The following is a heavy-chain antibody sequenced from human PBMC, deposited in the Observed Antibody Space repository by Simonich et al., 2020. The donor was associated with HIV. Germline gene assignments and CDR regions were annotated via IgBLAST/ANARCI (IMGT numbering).Heavy chain of an antibody. CDR2: IHPNTGGT. D-gene: IGHD3-16*01. J-gene: IGHJ5*02. CDR3: ARAELFEGWFDP. Sequence: QVQLVQSGAEVNKPGASVKVSCKASGYTFTDYYMHWVRPAPGQGLELMGLIHPNTGGTNYAQKLQGRVTMTRDTSINTAYMELSRLRSDDTAVYYCARAELFEGWFDPWGQGTLVTVSS. V-gene: IGHV1-2*02. CDR1: GYTFTDYY.